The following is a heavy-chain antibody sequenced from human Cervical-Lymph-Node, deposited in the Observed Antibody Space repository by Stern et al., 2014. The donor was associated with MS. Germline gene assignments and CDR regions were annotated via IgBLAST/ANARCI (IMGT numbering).Heavy chain of an antibody. J-gene: IGHJ4*02. D-gene: IGHD3-3*01. CDR3: ARGPFLRFLETNDF. CDR1: EMSVSSGSFY. V-gene: IGHV4-61*03. Sequence: QVQLQESGPGLVKPSETLSLTCNVSEMSVSSGSFYWSWIRQPPGKGLEWIGCIYYTGTTHYNPSLESRVTLSIDTAKNHFSLRLRSVTAADTAVYYCARGPFLRFLETNDFWGQGTLVTVSS. CDR2: IYYTGTT.